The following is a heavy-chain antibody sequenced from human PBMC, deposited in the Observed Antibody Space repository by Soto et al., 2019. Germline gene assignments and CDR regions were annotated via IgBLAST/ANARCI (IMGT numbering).Heavy chain of an antibody. CDR2: ISGSGGST. CDR3: GKDPLRFLEWCVYYGMDV. CDR1: GFTFSSYA. D-gene: IGHD3-3*01. J-gene: IGHJ6*02. Sequence: GGSLRLSCAASGFTFSSYAMSWVRQAPGKGLEWVAAISGSGGSTYDTGYVKGPCNNSRDNSKITMYMQMTSVRAEDNAVYDCGKDPLRFLEWCVYYGMDVWGQGTTVTVSS. V-gene: IGHV3-23*01.